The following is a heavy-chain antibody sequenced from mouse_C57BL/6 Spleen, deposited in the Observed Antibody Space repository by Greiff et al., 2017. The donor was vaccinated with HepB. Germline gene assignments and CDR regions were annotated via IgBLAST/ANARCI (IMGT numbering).Heavy chain of an antibody. V-gene: IGHV10-1*01. J-gene: IGHJ3*01. Sequence: EVKLVESGGGLVQPKGSLKLSCAASGFSFNTYAMNWVRQAPGKGLEWVARIRSKSNNYATYYADSVKDRFTISRDDSESMLYLQMNNLKTEDTAMYYCVSNYPAWFAYWGQGTLVTVSA. D-gene: IGHD2-1*01. CDR1: GFSFNTYA. CDR3: VSNYPAWFAY. CDR2: IRSKSNNYAT.